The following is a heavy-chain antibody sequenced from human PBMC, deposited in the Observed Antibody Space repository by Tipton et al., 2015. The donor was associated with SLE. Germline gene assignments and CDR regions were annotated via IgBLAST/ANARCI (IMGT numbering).Heavy chain of an antibody. CDR2: IYYSGST. CDR1: GGSFSGYY. J-gene: IGHJ4*02. D-gene: IGHD5-12*01. CDR3: ARTDLSGYQVY. Sequence: TLSLTCAVYGGSFSGYYWSWIRQPPGKGLEWIGSIYYSGSTYYNPSLKSRVTISVDTSKNQFSLKLSSVTAADTAVYYCARTDLSGYQVYWGQGTLVTVSS. V-gene: IGHV4-34*01.